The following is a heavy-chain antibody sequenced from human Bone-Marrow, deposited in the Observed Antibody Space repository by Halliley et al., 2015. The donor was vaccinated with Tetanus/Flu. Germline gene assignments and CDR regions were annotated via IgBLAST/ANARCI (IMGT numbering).Heavy chain of an antibody. CDR2: IYYSGST. CDR1: GASISSYS. J-gene: IGHJ5*02. Sequence: TLSLTCTVSGASISSYSWSWIRQPPGKGLEWIGNIYYSGSTYYNPSLKSRVTISVGTSKNQFSLKLSSVTAADTAVYYCARGVGNNWFDPWGQGTLVTVSS. CDR3: ARGVGNNWFDP. V-gene: IGHV4-59*12. D-gene: IGHD3-3*01.